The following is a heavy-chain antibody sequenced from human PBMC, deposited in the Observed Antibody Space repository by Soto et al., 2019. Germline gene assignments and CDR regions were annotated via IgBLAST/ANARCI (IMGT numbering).Heavy chain of an antibody. D-gene: IGHD6-6*01. CDR2: IIPIFGTA. CDR3: AAQEGEQLAPYYYYYGMDV. V-gene: IGHV1-69*13. Sequence: GASVKVSCKASGGTLSSYAISWVRQAPGQGLEWMGGIIPIFGTANYAQKFQGRVTITADESTSTAYMELSSLRSEDTAVYYCAAQEGEQLAPYYYYYGMDVWGQGTTVTVSS. CDR1: GGTLSSYA. J-gene: IGHJ6*02.